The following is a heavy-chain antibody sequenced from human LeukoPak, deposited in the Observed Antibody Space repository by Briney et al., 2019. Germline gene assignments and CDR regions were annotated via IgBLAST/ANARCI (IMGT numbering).Heavy chain of an antibody. Sequence: SETLSLTCIVSGDSISSTHSYWGWIRQPPGKGLEWIGSISYSGSANYNPSLKSRGTISVDTSKNQFSLELNSVTAADTAVYYCARDRFDDSSGYYYHYYYYMDVWGKGTTVTVSS. V-gene: IGHV4-39*07. D-gene: IGHD3-22*01. J-gene: IGHJ6*03. CDR2: ISYSGSA. CDR3: ARDRFDDSSGYYYHYYYYMDV. CDR1: GDSISSTHSY.